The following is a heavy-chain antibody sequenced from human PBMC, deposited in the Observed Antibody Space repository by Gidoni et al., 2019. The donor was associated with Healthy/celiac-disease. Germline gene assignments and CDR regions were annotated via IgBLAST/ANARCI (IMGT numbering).Heavy chain of an antibody. Sequence: EVQLVESGGGLVKPGGSLRLSCAASGFTFSSYSMNWVRQAPGKGLEWVSSSSSSSSYIYYADSVKGRFTISRDNAKSSLYLQMNSLRAEDTAVYYCAREPSGVVPIDYWGQGTLVTVSS. J-gene: IGHJ4*02. CDR2: SSSSSSYI. V-gene: IGHV3-21*01. CDR3: AREPSGVVPIDY. CDR1: GFTFSSYS. D-gene: IGHD2-2*01.